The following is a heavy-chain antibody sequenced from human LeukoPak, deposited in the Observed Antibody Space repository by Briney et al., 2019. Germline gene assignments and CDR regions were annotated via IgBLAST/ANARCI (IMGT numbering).Heavy chain of an antibody. CDR2: ISGSDGST. CDR3: AKGESGSYLAYFDY. Sequence: GGSLRLYCAASGSTFSNYAMSWVRQAPGKGLEWVSAISGSDGSTFYADSVKGRFTISRDNSKNTLYLQMNSLRAEDTALYYCAKGESGSYLAYFDYWGQGNLVTVSS. D-gene: IGHD1-26*01. J-gene: IGHJ4*02. V-gene: IGHV3-23*01. CDR1: GSTFSNYA.